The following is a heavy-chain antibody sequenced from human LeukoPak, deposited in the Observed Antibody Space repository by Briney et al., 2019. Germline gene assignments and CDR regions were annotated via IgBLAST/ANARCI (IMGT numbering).Heavy chain of an antibody. CDR1: GCSISSYY. Sequence: SETLSLTCTVSGCSISSYYWSWIRQTAGKGLEWIGRISTSGSTDYNPSLKSRVTMSVDTSKNQFSLKLSSVTAADTAVYYCARVFSGSYARDYYYYGMDVWGQGTTVTVSS. J-gene: IGHJ6*02. CDR2: ISTSGST. CDR3: ARVFSGSYARDYYYYGMDV. D-gene: IGHD1-26*01. V-gene: IGHV4-4*07.